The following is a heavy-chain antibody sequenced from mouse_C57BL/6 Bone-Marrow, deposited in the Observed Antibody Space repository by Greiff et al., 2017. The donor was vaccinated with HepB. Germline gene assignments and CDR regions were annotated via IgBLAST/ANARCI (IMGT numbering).Heavy chain of an antibody. D-gene: IGHD1-1*01. Sequence: EVMLVESEGGLVQPGSSMKLSCTASGFTFSDYYMAWVRQVPEKGLEWVANINYDGSSTYYLDSLKSRFIISRDNAKNMLYLQMSSLTSEDTATYYCARVGLLSLFDYWGQGTTLTVSS. CDR3: ARVGLLSLFDY. J-gene: IGHJ2*01. V-gene: IGHV5-16*01. CDR1: GFTFSDYY. CDR2: INYDGSST.